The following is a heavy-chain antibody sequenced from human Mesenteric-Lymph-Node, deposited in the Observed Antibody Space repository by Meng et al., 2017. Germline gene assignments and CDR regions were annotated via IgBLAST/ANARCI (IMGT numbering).Heavy chain of an antibody. D-gene: IGHD2-2*01. J-gene: IGHJ5*02. Sequence: SGPTLVKPTQTLTLTCTFSGFSLSTSGVGVGWIRQPPGKALEWLAHIFSNDEKSYSTSLKSRLTISKDTSKSQVVLTMTNMDPVDTATYYCARYIVVVPAVKGLNWFDPWGHGTRVTVSS. CDR2: IFSNDEK. CDR1: GFSLSTSGVG. V-gene: IGHV2-26*01. CDR3: ARYIVVVPAVKGLNWFDP.